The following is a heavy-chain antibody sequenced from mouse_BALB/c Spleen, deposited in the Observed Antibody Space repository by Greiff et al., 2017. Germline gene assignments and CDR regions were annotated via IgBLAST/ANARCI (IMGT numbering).Heavy chain of an antibody. V-gene: IGHV3-8*02. Sequence: EVKVVESGPSLVKPSQTLSLTCSVTGDSITSGYWNWIRKFPGNKLEYMGYISYSGSTYYNPSLKSRISITRDTSKNQYYLQLNSVTTEDTATYYCARRGITTGGLDYWGQGTTLTVSS. CDR1: GDSITSGY. CDR3: ARRGITTGGLDY. CDR2: ISYSGST. D-gene: IGHD1-1*01. J-gene: IGHJ2*01.